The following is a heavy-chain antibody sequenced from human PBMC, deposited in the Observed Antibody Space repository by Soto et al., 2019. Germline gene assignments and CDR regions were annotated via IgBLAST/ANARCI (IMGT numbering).Heavy chain of an antibody. D-gene: IGHD1-1*01. CDR1: ECTFSSYS. CDR2: ISSSSSYI. Sequence: GGSLRLSCAASECTFSSYSMSWVRQAPGKGLEWVSYISSSSSYIYCAASVKRRFTIARENAKHSLYLQMHSLTADGTAVYYCARDGNQWVEGTGIGGYWGPGTLVTVSS. CDR3: ARDGNQWVEGTGIGGY. J-gene: IGHJ4*02. V-gene: IGHV3-21*01.